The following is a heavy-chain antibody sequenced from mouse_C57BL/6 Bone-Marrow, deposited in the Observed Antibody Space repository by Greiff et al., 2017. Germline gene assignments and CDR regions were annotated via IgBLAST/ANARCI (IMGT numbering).Heavy chain of an antibody. V-gene: IGHV1-81*01. CDR1: GYTFTSYG. CDR2: IYPRSGNT. CDR3: ARWGTTVVEGFDY. D-gene: IGHD1-1*01. J-gene: IGHJ2*01. Sequence: VQLVESGAELARPGASVKLSCKASGYTFTSYGISWVKQRTGQGLEWIGEIYPRSGNTYYNEKFKGKATLTADKSSSTAYMELRSLTSEDSAVYFCARWGTTVVEGFDYWGQGTTLTVSS.